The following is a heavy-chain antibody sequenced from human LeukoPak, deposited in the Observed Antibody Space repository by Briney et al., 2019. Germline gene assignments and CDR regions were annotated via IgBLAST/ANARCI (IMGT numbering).Heavy chain of an antibody. CDR2: IYPGDSDT. J-gene: IGHJ4*02. D-gene: IGHD7-27*01. CDR1: GYSFTSYW. Sequence: GASLQISCKGSGYSFTSYWSGWVRPMPGKGLEWMGIIYPGDSDTRYSPSFQGQVTISADKSISTAYLQWSSLKASDTAMYYCARLHKTGEYYFDYWGQGTLVTVSS. V-gene: IGHV5-51*01. CDR3: ARLHKTGEYYFDY.